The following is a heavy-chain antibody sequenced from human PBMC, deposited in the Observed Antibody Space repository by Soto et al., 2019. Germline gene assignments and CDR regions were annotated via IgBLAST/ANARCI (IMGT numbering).Heavy chain of an antibody. CDR2: ISGSGGST. Sequence: GGSLRLSCAASGFTFSSYAMSWVRQAPGKGLEWVSAISGSGGSTYYADSVKGRFTISRDNSKNTLYLQMNSLRAEDTAVYYCGNYTRDYDFWSILDFGARGSLVTV. J-gene: IGHJ1*01. CDR3: GNYTRDYDFWSILDF. V-gene: IGHV3-23*01. CDR1: GFTFSSYA. D-gene: IGHD3-3*01.